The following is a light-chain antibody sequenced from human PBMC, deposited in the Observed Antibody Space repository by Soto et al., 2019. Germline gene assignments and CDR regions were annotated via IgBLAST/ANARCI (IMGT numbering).Light chain of an antibody. CDR2: GAS. Sequence: MTQSPSTLSAAVGDRVTLSCRASQSVSSSYLTWYQQKPGQAPRLLIYGASTRATGIPARFSGSGSGTDFTLTISSLQPEDFAVYYCQQDYNLPRWTFGQGTKVDIK. CDR3: QQDYNLPRWT. J-gene: IGKJ1*01. V-gene: IGKV3D-7*01. CDR1: QSVSSSY.